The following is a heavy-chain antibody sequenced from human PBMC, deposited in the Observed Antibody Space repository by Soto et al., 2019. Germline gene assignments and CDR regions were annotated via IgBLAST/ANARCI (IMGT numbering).Heavy chain of an antibody. CDR3: ARDSPHSSSWYENDAFDI. CDR2: ISAYNGNT. D-gene: IGHD6-13*01. CDR1: GYTFTSYG. Sequence: ASVKVSCKASGYTFTSYGISWVRQAPGQGLEWMGWISAYNGNTNYAQKLEGRVTMTTDTSTSTAYMELRSLRSDDTAVYYCARDSPHSSSWYENDAFDIWGQGTMVTVS. J-gene: IGHJ3*02. V-gene: IGHV1-18*04.